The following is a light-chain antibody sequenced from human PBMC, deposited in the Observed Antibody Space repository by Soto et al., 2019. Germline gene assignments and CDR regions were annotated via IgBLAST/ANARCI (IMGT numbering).Light chain of an antibody. CDR3: QQYGSSPLT. V-gene: IGKV3-20*01. CDR1: QSVSNNY. J-gene: IGKJ3*01. Sequence: EIVLTQSPGTLSLSPGERATLSCRASQSVSNNYLAWYQKRPGQTPRLLIYGASTRATGIPDRFSGSGSGTDFTLTISRLEPEDFAVYWCQQYGSSPLTFGPGTKVDF. CDR2: GAS.